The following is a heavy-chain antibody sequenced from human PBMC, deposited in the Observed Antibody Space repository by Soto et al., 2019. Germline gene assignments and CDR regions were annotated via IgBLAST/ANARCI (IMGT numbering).Heavy chain of an antibody. J-gene: IGHJ4*02. CDR2: IYNGGSI. D-gene: IGHD7-27*01. CDR1: GDSISNVHYF. CDR3: TRGPSGDKVDS. V-gene: IGHV4-30-4*01. Sequence: QVQLQQSGTGLVQPSQTLSLTCTVSGDSISNVHYFWSWIRQSPDKGLEWIGHIYNGGSIYNNPSLESRRPISVDMSKNPLSLDLSSVSAADTAVYYCTRGPSGDKVDSWGQGTLVTVAS.